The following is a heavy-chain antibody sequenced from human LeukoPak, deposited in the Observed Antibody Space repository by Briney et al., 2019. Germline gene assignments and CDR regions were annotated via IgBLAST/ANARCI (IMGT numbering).Heavy chain of an antibody. CDR1: GFTVSNNY. CDR2: IYSGGST. CDR3: VKDLGKRSGSYPRELGFDY. Sequence: GGSLRLSCAASGFTVSNNYMSWVRQAPGKGLEWVALIYSGGSTYYADSVKGRFTISRDNSKNTLYLQMSSLRAEDTAVYYCVKDLGKRSGSYPRELGFDYWGQGTLVTVSS. V-gene: IGHV3-66*01. D-gene: IGHD1-26*01. J-gene: IGHJ4*02.